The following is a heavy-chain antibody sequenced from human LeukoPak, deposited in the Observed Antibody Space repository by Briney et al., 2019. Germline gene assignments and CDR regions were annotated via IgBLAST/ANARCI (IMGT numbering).Heavy chain of an antibody. J-gene: IGHJ4*02. CDR2: IRNDGSDK. CDR3: AKDSTSSPYYIDY. V-gene: IGHV3-30*02. D-gene: IGHD2-2*01. Sequence: PGGSLRHSCAASGFTFTTYALHWVRQAPGKGLEWVAFIRNDGSDKYYADSVRGRSSISRDNSKNTLSLQINSLTPEDTAVYYCAKDSTSSPYYIDYWGQGTLVTVSS. CDR1: GFTFTTYA.